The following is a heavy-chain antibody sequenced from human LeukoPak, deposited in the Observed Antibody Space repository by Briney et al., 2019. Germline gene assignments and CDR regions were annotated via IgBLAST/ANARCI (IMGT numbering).Heavy chain of an antibody. CDR3: AKDKDNWNDYYYGMDV. CDR2: ISHDGSNK. CDR1: GFTFSSYG. V-gene: IGHV3-30*18. Sequence: GGSLRLSCAASGFTFSSYGMHWVRQAPGKGLEWVAVISHDGSNKYYADSVKGRFTISRDNSKNTLYLQMNSLRAEDTAVYYCAKDKDNWNDYYYGMDVWGKGTTVTVSS. J-gene: IGHJ6*04. D-gene: IGHD1-1*01.